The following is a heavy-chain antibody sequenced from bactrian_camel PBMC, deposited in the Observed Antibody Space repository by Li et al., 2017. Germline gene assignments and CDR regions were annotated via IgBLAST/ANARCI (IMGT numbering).Heavy chain of an antibody. CDR1: GYTDCNYA. CDR2: VDSSGGT. D-gene: IGHD3*01. J-gene: IGHJ4*01. V-gene: IGHV3S53*01. Sequence: HVQLVESGGGSVRAGGSLRLNCAVSGYTDCNYAMSWYRQAPGKEREFVSEVDSSGGTSYADSVKGRFTVSQDNAKVTVWLQMNNLNEEDTAMYYCNAVTVARDSTCPADKYWGQGTQVTVS. CDR3: NAVTVARDSTCPADKY.